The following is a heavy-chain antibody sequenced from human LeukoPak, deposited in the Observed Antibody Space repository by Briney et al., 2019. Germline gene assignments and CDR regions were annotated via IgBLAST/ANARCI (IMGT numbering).Heavy chain of an antibody. Sequence: GGSLRLSCAASGFTFSTYAMSWVRQAPGKGLEWISGISGSGGSTHYADSVKGRFTISRDNSKNTLYLQMNSLRAEDTAVYYCADIVVVVAAHDAFDIWGQGTMVTVSS. CDR1: GFTFSTYA. CDR2: ISGSGGST. CDR3: ADIVVVVAAHDAFDI. J-gene: IGHJ3*02. V-gene: IGHV3-23*01. D-gene: IGHD2-15*01.